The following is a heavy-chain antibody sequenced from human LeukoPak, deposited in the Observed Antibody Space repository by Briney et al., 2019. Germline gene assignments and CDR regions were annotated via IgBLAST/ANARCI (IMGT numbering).Heavy chain of an antibody. J-gene: IGHJ4*02. CDR2: IKQDGSEK. CDR1: GFTFSSYW. Sequence: GGSLRLSCAASGFTFSSYWMSWVRQTPGKGLEWVANIKQDGSEKYHVDSVKGRFTISRDNAKNSLYLQMNSLRAEDTAVYYCAKGYGSGSLWGQGTLVTVSS. CDR3: AKGYGSGSL. V-gene: IGHV3-7*01. D-gene: IGHD3-10*01.